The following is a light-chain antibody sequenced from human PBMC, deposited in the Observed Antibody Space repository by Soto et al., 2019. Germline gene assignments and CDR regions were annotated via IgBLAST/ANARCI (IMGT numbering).Light chain of an antibody. CDR3: AAWDATLSNWV. J-gene: IGLJ3*02. V-gene: IGLV1-47*01. CDR1: SSNIGSNF. Sequence: QSVLTQPPSASGTPRQRVTISCSGSSSNIGSNFVFWYQHLPGTAPKLLIYRNNLRPSGVPDRFSGSKSGTSASLAVSGLRSEDEADYYCAAWDATLSNWVFGGGTKLTVL. CDR2: RNN.